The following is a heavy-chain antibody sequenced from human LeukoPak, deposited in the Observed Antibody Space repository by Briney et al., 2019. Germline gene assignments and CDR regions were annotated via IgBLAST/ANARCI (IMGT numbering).Heavy chain of an antibody. CDR3: ARRGRYSSSWSTFDP. V-gene: IGHV1-18*01. CDR2: ISAYNGNT. D-gene: IGHD6-13*01. CDR1: GYTFTSYG. Sequence: GASVKVSCKASGYTFTSYGISWVRQAPGQGLEWMGWISAYNGNTNYAQKLQGRVTMTTDTSTSTAYMELRSLRSDDTAVYYCARRGRYSSSWSTFDPWGQGTLVTVSS. J-gene: IGHJ5*02.